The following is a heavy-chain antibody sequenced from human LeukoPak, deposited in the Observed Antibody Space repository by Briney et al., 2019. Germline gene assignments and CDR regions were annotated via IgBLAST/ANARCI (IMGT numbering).Heavy chain of an antibody. CDR2: ISYDGSNK. CDR3: AGLFKTTLLDY. Sequence: GGSLRLSCSASGFTFSSYGMHWVCQAPGKGLEWVAVISYDGSNKYYADSVKGRFTISRDNSKNTLYLQMNSLRAEDTAVYFCAGLFKTTLLDYWGQGTLVTVSS. V-gene: IGHV3-30*03. J-gene: IGHJ4*02. CDR1: GFTFSSYG. D-gene: IGHD4-17*01.